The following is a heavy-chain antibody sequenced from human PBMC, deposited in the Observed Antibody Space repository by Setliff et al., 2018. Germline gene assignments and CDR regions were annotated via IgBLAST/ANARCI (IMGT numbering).Heavy chain of an antibody. CDR1: GGTFNTYA. CDR2: IVPVFGTR. Sequence: GASVKVSCKASGGTFNTYAINWVRQAPGQGLAWMGGIVPVFGTRNYAQKFQGRVTFSADDSANTAYMELTSLTSEDTAVYYCARNIGMGQRDYFDYWGREPWSPSPQ. CDR3: ARNIGMGQRDYFDY. D-gene: IGHD5-18*01. V-gene: IGHV1-69*13. J-gene: IGHJ4*02.